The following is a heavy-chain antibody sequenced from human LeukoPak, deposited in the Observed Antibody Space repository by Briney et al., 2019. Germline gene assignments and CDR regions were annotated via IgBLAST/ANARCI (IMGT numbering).Heavy chain of an antibody. D-gene: IGHD3-10*01. CDR3: ASCYYYGSGSCWGYFDY. CDR1: GGTFSSYA. CDR2: IIPIFGTA. Sequence: GASVKVSCKASGGTFSSYAISWVRQAPGQGLEWMGGIIPIFGTANYAQKFQGRVTITTDESTSTAYMELSSLRSEDTAVYYCASCYYYGSGSCWGYFDYWGQGTLVTVSS. V-gene: IGHV1-69*05. J-gene: IGHJ4*02.